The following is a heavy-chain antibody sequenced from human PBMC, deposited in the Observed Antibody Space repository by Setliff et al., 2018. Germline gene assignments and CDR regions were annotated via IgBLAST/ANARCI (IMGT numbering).Heavy chain of an antibody. CDR3: ARHALSFDSAWDV. V-gene: IGHV4-61*09. CDR1: GASITSGNYY. Sequence: TLSLTCTVSGASITSGNYYWSWVRQSAVRGLEWIGHIFSKGSTNSNPSLMSRITISVDASKNQFSLRLTSVTAADTAVYYCARHALSFDSAWDVWGKGTTVTVSS. CDR2: IFSKGST. J-gene: IGHJ6*04. D-gene: IGHD3-9*01.